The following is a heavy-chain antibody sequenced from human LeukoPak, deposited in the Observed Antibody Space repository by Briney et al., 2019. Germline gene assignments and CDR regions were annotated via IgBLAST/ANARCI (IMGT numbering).Heavy chain of an antibody. CDR2: ISSSSSYI. D-gene: IGHD3-10*01. J-gene: IGHJ4*02. V-gene: IGHV3-21*01. CDR3: ARDSATSYYGSGSYYSPHFDY. CDR1: GFTFSNAW. Sequence: GGSLRLSCAASGFTFSNAWMSWVRQAPGKGLEWVSSISSSSSYIYYADSVKGRFTISRDNAKNSLYLQMNSLRAEDTAVYYCARDSATSYYGSGSYYSPHFDYWGQGTLVTVSS.